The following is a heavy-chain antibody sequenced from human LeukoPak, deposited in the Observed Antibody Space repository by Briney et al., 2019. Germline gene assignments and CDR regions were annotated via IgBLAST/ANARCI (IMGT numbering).Heavy chain of an antibody. CDR3: AKTRGYSGYDCSDY. V-gene: IGHV3-23*01. CDR1: GFTFSNYA. Sequence: GGSLRLSCAASGFTFSNYAMNWVRQAPGKGLEWVSSSSGSGDSTFYADSVKGRFTISRDNSKNTLYLQMNSLSAEDTAVYYCAKTRGYSGYDCSDYWGQGTLVTVSS. CDR2: SSGSGDST. D-gene: IGHD5-12*01. J-gene: IGHJ4*02.